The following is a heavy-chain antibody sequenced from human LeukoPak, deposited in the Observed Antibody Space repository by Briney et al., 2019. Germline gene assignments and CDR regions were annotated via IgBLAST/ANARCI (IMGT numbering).Heavy chain of an antibody. CDR1: GFTFDEYT. CDR2: IGWDSDSK. Sequence: GGSLRLSCAASGFTFDEYTMHWVRQVPGKGLEWVSVIGWDSDSKYYLESVKGRFTISRDNTKNSLYLQMNSLRTEDTAFYYCAKDRSRSYSSFDSWGQGTLVTVSS. CDR3: AKDRSRSYSSFDS. J-gene: IGHJ4*02. D-gene: IGHD6-19*01. V-gene: IGHV3-43*01.